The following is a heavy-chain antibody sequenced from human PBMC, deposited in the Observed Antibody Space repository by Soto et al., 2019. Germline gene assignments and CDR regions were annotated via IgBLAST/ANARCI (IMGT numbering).Heavy chain of an antibody. Sequence: GGSLRLSCAASGFTFSSYGMHWVRQAPGKGLEWVAVISYDGSNKYYADSVKGRFTISRDNSKNTLYLQMNSLRAEDTAVYYCAKGSPYYYDSSGYPGYWGQGTLVTV. D-gene: IGHD3-22*01. V-gene: IGHV3-30*18. CDR2: ISYDGSNK. CDR1: GFTFSSYG. J-gene: IGHJ4*02. CDR3: AKGSPYYYDSSGYPGY.